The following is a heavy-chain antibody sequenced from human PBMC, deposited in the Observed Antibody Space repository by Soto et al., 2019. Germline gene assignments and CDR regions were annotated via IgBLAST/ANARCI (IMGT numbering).Heavy chain of an antibody. D-gene: IGHD5-12*01. CDR2: ISYDGSNK. J-gene: IGHJ4*02. V-gene: IGHV3-30-3*01. Sequence: QVQLVESGGGVVQPGRSLRLSCAASGFTFSSYAMHWVRQAPGKGLEWVAVISYDGSNKYYAASVEGRFTSSRDNSKTPLYLQMNSLSAKDTAVYYCVRSIVARIKNYLEYRGQGTLVTVSS. CDR3: VRSIVARIKNYLEY. CDR1: GFTFSSYA.